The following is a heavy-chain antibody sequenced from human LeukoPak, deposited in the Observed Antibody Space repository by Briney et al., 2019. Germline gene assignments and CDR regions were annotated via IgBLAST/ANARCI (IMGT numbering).Heavy chain of an antibody. CDR2: TYPDDSDT. D-gene: IGHD2-8*01. CDR3: ARLAYCSNDVCYSNYYYSMDV. CDR1: GYTFSSYW. J-gene: IGHJ6*03. V-gene: IGHV5-51*01. Sequence: GESLKISCXGSGYTFSSYWIGWVRQMPGKGLEWMGITYPDDSDTRYSPSFQGQVTFSADKSISTAYLQWSSLKASGTAMYYCARLAYCSNDVCYSNYYYSMDVWGKGTTVTVSS.